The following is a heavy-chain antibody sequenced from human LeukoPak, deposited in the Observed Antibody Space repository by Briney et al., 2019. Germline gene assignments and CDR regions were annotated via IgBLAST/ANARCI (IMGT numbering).Heavy chain of an antibody. CDR3: ARGYYNFWSGYRAEYYFDY. Sequence: GGSLRLSCTASDFIFSASALHWVRQASGKGLEWVANIKQDGSEKYYVDSVKGRFTISRDNAKNSLYLQMNSLRAEDTAVYYCARGYYNFWSGYRAEYYFDYWGQGTLVTVSS. V-gene: IGHV3-7*02. CDR2: IKQDGSEK. CDR1: DFIFSASA. J-gene: IGHJ4*02. D-gene: IGHD3-3*01.